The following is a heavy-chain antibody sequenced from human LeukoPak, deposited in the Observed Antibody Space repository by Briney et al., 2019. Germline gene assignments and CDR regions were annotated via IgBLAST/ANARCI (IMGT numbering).Heavy chain of an antibody. V-gene: IGHV4-39*07. CDR2: IYTSGST. CDR3: ARDPIAAAGTYYFDY. D-gene: IGHD6-13*01. Sequence: TSETLSLTCTVSGGSISSSNYFWGWIRQSPGRGLEWIGRIYTSGSTNYNPSLKSRVTMSVDTSKNQFSLKLSSVTAADTAVYYCARDPIAAAGTYYFDYWGQGTLVTVSS. J-gene: IGHJ4*02. CDR1: GGSISSSNYF.